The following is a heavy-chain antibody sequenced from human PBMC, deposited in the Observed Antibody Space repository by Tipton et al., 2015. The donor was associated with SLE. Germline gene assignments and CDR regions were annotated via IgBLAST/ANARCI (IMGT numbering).Heavy chain of an antibody. J-gene: IGHJ3*01. V-gene: IGHV3-23*01. CDR3: AKPRGYNFGFDAFDV. D-gene: IGHD5-18*01. CDR2: ISGSGGST. CDR1: GFIFSSYA. Sequence: SLRLSCAASGFIFSSYAMSWVRQAPGKGLEWVSAISGSGGSTYYADSVKGRFTISRDNSKNTVYLQMNSLRDEDTAIYYCAKPRGYNFGFDAFDVWGQGTMVTVSS.